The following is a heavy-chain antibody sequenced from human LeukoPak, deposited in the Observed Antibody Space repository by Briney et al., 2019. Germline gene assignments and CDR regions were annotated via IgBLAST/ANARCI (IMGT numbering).Heavy chain of an antibody. CDR2: ISIYNGHT. CDR3: ERNGSGSYGY. V-gene: IGHV1-18*01. CDR1: GYSFTTYG. Sequence: GASVKVSCKASGYSFTTYGISWVRQAPGQGLEWMGWISIYNGHTNYAQKLQGRVTMTTDTSTSTAYMELRSLTSDDTAVYYCERNGSGSYGYWGQGTLVIVSS. D-gene: IGHD3-10*01. J-gene: IGHJ4*02.